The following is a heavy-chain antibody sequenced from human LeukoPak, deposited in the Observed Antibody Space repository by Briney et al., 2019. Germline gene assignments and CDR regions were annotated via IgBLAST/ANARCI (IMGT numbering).Heavy chain of an antibody. CDR1: GGSISSSSYY. D-gene: IGHD2-2*01. V-gene: IGHV4-39*07. CDR2: INHSGST. CDR3: ARAVVVPAAMYYYYYYYYMDV. Sequence: SETLSLTCTVSGGSISSSSYYWGWIRQPPGKGLEWIGEINHSGSTNYNPSLKSRVTISVDTSKNQFSLKLSSVTAADTAVYYCARAVVVPAAMYYYYYYYYMDVWGKGTTVTVSS. J-gene: IGHJ6*03.